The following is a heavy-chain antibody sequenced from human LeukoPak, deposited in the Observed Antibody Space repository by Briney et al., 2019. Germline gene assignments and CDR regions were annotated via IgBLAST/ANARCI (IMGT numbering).Heavy chain of an antibody. J-gene: IGHJ4*02. CDR2: ISGSGGST. CDR3: ARDDRSGYYQFDY. CDR1: GFXFSSYA. Sequence: GGSLRLSCAASGFXFSSYAISWVRQAPGKGLEWVSAISGSGGSTYYADSVKGWFTISRENSKNTLYLQMNSLRADDTALYYCARDDRSGYYQFDYWGQGTLVTVSS. V-gene: IGHV3-23*01. D-gene: IGHD3-22*01.